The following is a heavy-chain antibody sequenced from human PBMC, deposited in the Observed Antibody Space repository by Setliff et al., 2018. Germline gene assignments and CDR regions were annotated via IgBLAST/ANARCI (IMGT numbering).Heavy chain of an antibody. CDR3: AKGLRGVVYYYYGLDV. CDR1: GFTFNNYA. CDR2: ISGSGGST. D-gene: IGHD3-3*01. J-gene: IGHJ6*02. Sequence: LRLSCAASGFTFNNYAMIWVRQAPGKGLEWVSAISGSGGSTYYADSVKGRFTISRDNSKNTLYLQMNSLRAEDTAAYYCAKGLRGVVYYYYGLDVWGQGTTVTVSS. V-gene: IGHV3-23*01.